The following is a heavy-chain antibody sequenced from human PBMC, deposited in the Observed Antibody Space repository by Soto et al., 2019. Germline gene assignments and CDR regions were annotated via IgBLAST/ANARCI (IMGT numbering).Heavy chain of an antibody. CDR1: GYTFNNYF. CDR2: ITPSSGST. J-gene: IGHJ5*02. D-gene: IGHD1-7*01. Sequence: QVQLVQSGAEVRKPGASVKVSCKASGYTFNNYFMHWVRQAPAQGREWMGVITPSSGSTTYAQRFQGRLTVTRDTSTSTVYMELRSLRSEDTAVYFCARDLVPIWNYVGLAPGAQHWFDPWGQGTLVTVSS. CDR3: ARDLVPIWNYVGLAPGAQHWFDP. V-gene: IGHV1-46*02.